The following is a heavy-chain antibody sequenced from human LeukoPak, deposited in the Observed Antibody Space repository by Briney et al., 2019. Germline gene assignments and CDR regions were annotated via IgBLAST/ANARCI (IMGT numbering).Heavy chain of an antibody. J-gene: IGHJ3*02. V-gene: IGHV4-59*11. CDR2: IYYSGST. CDR1: GGSISSHY. CDR3: ARMTHDAFDI. Sequence: SETLSLTCTVSGGSISSHYWSWIRQPPGKGLEWIGYIYYSGSTNYNPSLKSRVTIPVDTSKNQFSLKLSSVTAADTAVYYCARMTHDAFDIWGQGTMVTVSS.